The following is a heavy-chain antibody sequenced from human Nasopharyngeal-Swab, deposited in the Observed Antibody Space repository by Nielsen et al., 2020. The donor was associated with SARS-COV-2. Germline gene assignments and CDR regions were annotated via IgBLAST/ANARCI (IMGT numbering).Heavy chain of an antibody. CDR1: GFTFSSYG. CDR3: AKDLNGDYVYYFDY. J-gene: IGHJ4*02. D-gene: IGHD4-17*01. CDR2: ISYDGSNK. Sequence: GGSLRLSCAASGFTFSSYGMHWVRQAPGKGLEWVAVISYDGSNKYYADSVKGRFTISRDSSKNTLYLQMNSLRAEDTAVYYCAKDLNGDYVYYFDYWGQGTLVTVSS. V-gene: IGHV3-30*18.